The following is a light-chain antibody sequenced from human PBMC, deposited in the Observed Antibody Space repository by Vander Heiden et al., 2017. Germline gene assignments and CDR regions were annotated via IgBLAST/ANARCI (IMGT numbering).Light chain of an antibody. CDR2: KDN. CDR3: HSAASSGTYDV. CDR1: ALPTHY. V-gene: IGLV3-25*03. Sequence: SYELTQPPSVSVSPGQTARITCSGNALPTHYAYWYQQKPGQAPVVVIYKDNERPSRIPGRFSGSRSGTTVTLTISGVQAEDEADYYCHSAASSGTYDVFGGGTKLTVL. J-gene: IGLJ3*02.